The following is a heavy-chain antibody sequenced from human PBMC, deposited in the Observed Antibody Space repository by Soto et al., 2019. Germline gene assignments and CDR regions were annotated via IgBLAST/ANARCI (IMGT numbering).Heavy chain of an antibody. J-gene: IGHJ4*02. CDR2: ISGSGGST. CDR3: ALAAAGVLVVVPTAIRGAFAY. CDR1: GFTFSSYA. V-gene: IGHV3-23*01. D-gene: IGHD2-2*02. Sequence: EVQLLESGGGLVQPGGSLRLSCAASGFTFSSYAMSWVRQAPGKGLEWVSAISGSGGSTYYADSVKGRFTISRDDSKNTLYLQMNSLRAEDTAVYYCALAAAGVLVVVPTAIRGAFAYGGQGTLVPVSS.